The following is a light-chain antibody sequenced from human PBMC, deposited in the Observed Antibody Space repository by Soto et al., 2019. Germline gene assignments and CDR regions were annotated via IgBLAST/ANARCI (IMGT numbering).Light chain of an antibody. CDR1: QRVSSGY. CDR2: GAS. Sequence: IGLSQSPCTLSLSTGERATLSCRASQRVSSGYLAWYQQKPGQAPRLLIYGASSRATDIPDRFSGRGSGTDFTLTISRLEPEDFAVYYCQQYGSSPPSSTFGQGTRLEI. V-gene: IGKV3-20*01. CDR3: QQYGSSPPSST. J-gene: IGKJ5*01.